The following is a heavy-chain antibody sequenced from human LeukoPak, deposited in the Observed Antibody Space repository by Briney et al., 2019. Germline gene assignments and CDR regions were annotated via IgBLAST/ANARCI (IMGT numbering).Heavy chain of an antibody. CDR3: AKRALGYFDY. CDR2: IWYDGSNK. V-gene: IGHV3-33*06. Sequence: PGRSLRLSCAASGFTFSSYGVHWVRQAPGKGLEWVAVIWYDGSNKYYADSVKGRFTISRDNSKNTLYLQMNSLRAEDTAVYYCAKRALGYFDYWGQGTLVTVSS. J-gene: IGHJ4*02. CDR1: GFTFSSYG.